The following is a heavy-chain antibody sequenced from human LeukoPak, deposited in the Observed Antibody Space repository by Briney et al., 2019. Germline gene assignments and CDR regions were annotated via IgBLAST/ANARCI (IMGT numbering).Heavy chain of an antibody. Sequence: ASVKVSCKTSGYTFTGYYMHWVRQAPGQGLEWMGWINPNSGGANSAQTFQGRVSMTRDTSISTAHMELSRLRSDDTAVYYCATYPGTVAPGGMDVWGQGNTVTVSS. V-gene: IGHV1-2*02. CDR2: INPNSGGA. CDR3: ATYPGTVAPGGMDV. D-gene: IGHD2-2*01. J-gene: IGHJ6*02. CDR1: GYTFTGYY.